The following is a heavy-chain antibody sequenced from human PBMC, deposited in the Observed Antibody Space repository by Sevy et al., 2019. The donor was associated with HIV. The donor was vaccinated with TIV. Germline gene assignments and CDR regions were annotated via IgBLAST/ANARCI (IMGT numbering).Heavy chain of an antibody. CDR1: GYSFTSYW. J-gene: IGHJ6*02. V-gene: IGHV5-51*01. Sequence: GESLKISCKGSGYSFTSYWIGWVRQMPGKGLEWMGIIYPGDSDTRYSLSFQGEVTISADKSISPAYLQSSSLKASDTAMYYFARHGFRTGFLEWLPRNYYYGMDVWGQGTTVTVSS. CDR3: ARHGFRTGFLEWLPRNYYYGMDV. CDR2: IYPGDSDT. D-gene: IGHD3-3*01.